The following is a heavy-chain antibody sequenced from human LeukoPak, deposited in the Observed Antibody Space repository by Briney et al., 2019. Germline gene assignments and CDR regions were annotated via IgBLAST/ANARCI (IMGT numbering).Heavy chain of an antibody. CDR3: ARSTTEDIVVVPAAPSTTDYGMDV. Sequence: GEALKISCKGSGYSFTSYWIGWVRRMPGKGVGWMGIIYPGESDTRYSPSFQGQVTISADKSISTAYLQWSSLKASDTAMYYCARSTTEDIVVVPAAPSTTDYGMDVWGQGTTVTVSS. V-gene: IGHV5-51*01. J-gene: IGHJ6*02. CDR2: IYPGESDT. D-gene: IGHD2-2*01. CDR1: GYSFTSYW.